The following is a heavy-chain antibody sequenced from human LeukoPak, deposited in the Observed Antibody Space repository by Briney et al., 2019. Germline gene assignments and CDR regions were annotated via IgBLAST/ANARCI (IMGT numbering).Heavy chain of an antibody. CDR1: GGSISSSSYY. CDR3: ASGGYCTSASCLTLNWFDP. J-gene: IGHJ5*02. CDR2: LYYGGRT. V-gene: IGHV4-39*07. Sequence: PSETLSLTCTVSGGSISSSSYYWGWIRQPPGKGLEWIGSLYYGGRTYYNPSLKSRVSISVDTSKNQFSLRLSSVTAADTAVYYCASGGYCTSASCLTLNWFDPWGQGTVVTVSS. D-gene: IGHD2-2*01.